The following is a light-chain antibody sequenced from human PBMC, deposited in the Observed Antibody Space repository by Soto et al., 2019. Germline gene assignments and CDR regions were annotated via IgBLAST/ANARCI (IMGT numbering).Light chain of an antibody. CDR1: SRDAGGYNY. CDR2: DVS. V-gene: IGLV2-14*01. Sequence: QSALTQPASVSGSPGQSIAISCTGTSRDAGGYNYVSWYPQHPGKAPKLMIYDVSNRPSGVSNRFSGSKSGNTASLTISGLQAEDEADYYCSSYTSSSTLYVFGTGTKVTVL. J-gene: IGLJ1*01. CDR3: SSYTSSSTLYV.